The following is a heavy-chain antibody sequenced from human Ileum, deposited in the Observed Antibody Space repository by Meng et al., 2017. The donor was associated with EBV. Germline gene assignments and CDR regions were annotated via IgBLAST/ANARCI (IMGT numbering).Heavy chain of an antibody. CDR2: ISSENYT. CDR3: TRQGQDL. CDR1: GLTFSKQI. V-gene: IGHV3-30*03. J-gene: IGHJ4*02. Sequence: QVKVVESGGVVVPAGRSLRLSCVVSGLTFSKQIIHWIRQAPGEGLDWVAVISSENYTYYSDSVKGRFTITRDNSANTVYLQMDNLGPQDTALYFCTRQGQDLWGQGTLVTVSS. D-gene: IGHD2-15*01.